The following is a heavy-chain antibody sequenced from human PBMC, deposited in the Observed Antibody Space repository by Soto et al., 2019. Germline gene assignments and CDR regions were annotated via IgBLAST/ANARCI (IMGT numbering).Heavy chain of an antibody. V-gene: IGHV3-48*01. J-gene: IGHJ4*02. Sequence: GGSLRLSCAASGFTFRSYSMNWVRQAPGKGLEWVSYITSSSGTIYYADSVKGRFTISRDNAKNSLYLQMNSLRVEDTAVYYCSRDGYGSGSHPFDYWGQGTLVTSPQ. D-gene: IGHD3-10*01. CDR3: SRDGYGSGSHPFDY. CDR1: GFTFRSYS. CDR2: ITSSSGTI.